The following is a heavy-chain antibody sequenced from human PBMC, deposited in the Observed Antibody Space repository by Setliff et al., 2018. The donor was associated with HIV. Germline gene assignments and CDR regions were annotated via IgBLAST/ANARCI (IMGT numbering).Heavy chain of an antibody. CDR1: GGSISSSSYY. CDR2: INYSGNT. V-gene: IGHV4-39*01. Sequence: PSETLSLTCTVPGGSISSSSYYWGWIRQPPGKGLEWIGTINYSGNTYYNPSLKSRVTISVDTSKNQISLKLSSVTAADTAVYYCASHLPPYSGNFDYWGHGTLVTVSS. D-gene: IGHD1-26*01. J-gene: IGHJ4*01. CDR3: ASHLPPYSGNFDY.